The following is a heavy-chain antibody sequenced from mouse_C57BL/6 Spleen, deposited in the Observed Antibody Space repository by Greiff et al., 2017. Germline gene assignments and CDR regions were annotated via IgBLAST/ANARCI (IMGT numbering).Heavy chain of an antibody. CDR1: GYTFTSYD. CDR3: ASYYGSLWLAY. Sequence: VQLQQSGPELVKPGASVKLSCKASGYTFTSYDINWVKQRPGQGLEWIGWIYPRDGSTKYNEKFKGKATLTVDTSSSTAYMELHSLTSEDSAVYFCASYYGSLWLAYWGQGTLVTVSA. D-gene: IGHD1-1*01. CDR2: IYPRDGST. V-gene: IGHV1-85*01. J-gene: IGHJ3*01.